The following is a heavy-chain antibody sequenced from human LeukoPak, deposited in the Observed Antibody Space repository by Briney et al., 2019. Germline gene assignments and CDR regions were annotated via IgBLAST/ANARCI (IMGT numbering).Heavy chain of an antibody. V-gene: IGHV3-30*18. J-gene: IGHJ3*01. CDR2: ISYDGSNK. D-gene: IGHD3-22*01. Sequence: GGSLRLSCAASGFTFSNYGMHWVRQAPGKGLEWVTLISYDGSNKYYADSVKGRFTISRDNSKNTLYLQMNGLRADDTAVYYCAKNRARDYCSDSSPDAFDFWGQGTMVTVS. CDR3: AKNRARDYCSDSSPDAFDF. CDR1: GFTFSNYG.